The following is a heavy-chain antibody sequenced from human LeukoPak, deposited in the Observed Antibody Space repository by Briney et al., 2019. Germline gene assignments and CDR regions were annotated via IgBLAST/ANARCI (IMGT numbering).Heavy chain of an antibody. CDR3: ARPPLGGGFRHRGGFDY. V-gene: IGHV4-38-2*01. Sequence: SETVSLIYAVSGYSISSGYYWGWIRQPPGKGLEWTGGSYHSGSTFYNLSLKSRFTISSDKSKNPFSLKLSSVTAADTAVYYCARPPLGGGFRHRGGFDYWGQGTLVTVSS. CDR2: SYHSGST. J-gene: IGHJ4*02. D-gene: IGHD3-16*01. CDR1: GYSISSGYY.